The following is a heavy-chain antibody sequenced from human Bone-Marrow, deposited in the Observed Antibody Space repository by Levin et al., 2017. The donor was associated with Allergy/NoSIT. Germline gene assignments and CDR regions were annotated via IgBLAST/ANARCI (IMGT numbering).Heavy chain of an antibody. CDR3: ARDWTAAIGTTSWFGP. V-gene: IGHV3-23*01. D-gene: IGHD3/OR15-3a*01. CDR1: RITFDFDLYG. Sequence: GESLKISCAASRITFDFDLYGMIWVRQAPGKGLEWVSGITGSGGQTYYADSVKGRFIMSRDNSKNRVFLQMKTVRAEDAATYYCARDWTAAIGTTSWFGPWGQGTRVTVSS. J-gene: IGHJ5*02. CDR2: ITGSGGQT.